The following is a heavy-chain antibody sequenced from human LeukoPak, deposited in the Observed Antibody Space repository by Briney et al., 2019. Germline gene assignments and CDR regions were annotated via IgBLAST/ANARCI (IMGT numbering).Heavy chain of an antibody. CDR1: GFSFSSYE. J-gene: IGHJ6*04. D-gene: IGHD6-25*01. CDR3: ARDGTPIYSSGWVYMDV. V-gene: IGHV3-48*03. Sequence: GGSLRLSCAASGFSFSSYEMNWVRQAPGKGLEWISYISASGTLTHYADSVEGRFTISRDNAKNSLYLQMNSLRGEDTAVYHCARDGTPIYSSGWVYMDVWGKGTTVTISS. CDR2: ISASGTLT.